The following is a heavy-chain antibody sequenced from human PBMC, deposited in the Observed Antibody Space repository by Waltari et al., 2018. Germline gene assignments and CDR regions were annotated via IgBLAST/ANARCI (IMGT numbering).Heavy chain of an antibody. CDR3: ARASYGSGSSWFDP. J-gene: IGHJ5*02. Sequence: QVQLQESGPGLLKPSETLSLICSVSGGSLSTHFWGWIRQPPGKTLEWIGNIYSSGTTNYNPSLTSRVTISLDMSKNQFSLKLRSVSAADTAVYYCARASYGSGSSWFDPWGQGNLVTVSS. CDR1: GGSLSTHF. D-gene: IGHD3-10*01. CDR2: IYSSGTT. V-gene: IGHV4-59*11.